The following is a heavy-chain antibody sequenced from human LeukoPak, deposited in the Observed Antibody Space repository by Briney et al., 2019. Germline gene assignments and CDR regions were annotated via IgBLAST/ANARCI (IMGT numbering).Heavy chain of an antibody. V-gene: IGHV3-7*03. D-gene: IGHD5/OR15-5a*01. J-gene: IGHJ4*02. CDR2: INQGGSDK. Sequence: PGGSLRLSCAASGFTFSGHWMSWVRQAPGKGLEWVANINQGGSDKYYVDSVKGRFTISRDNSKSTLYLQMNSLRAEDTAVYYCARGAGNTVSTRFFDYWGRGTLVTVSS. CDR3: ARGAGNTVSTRFFDY. CDR1: GFTFSGHW.